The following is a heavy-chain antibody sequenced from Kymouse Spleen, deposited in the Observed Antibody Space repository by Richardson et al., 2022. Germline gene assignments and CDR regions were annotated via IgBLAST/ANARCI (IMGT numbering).Heavy chain of an antibody. D-gene: IGHD6-6*01. CDR1: GGSFSGYY. V-gene: IGHV4-34*01. Sequence: QVQLQQWGAGLLKPSETLSLTCAVYGGSFSGYYWSWIRQPPGKGLEWIGEINHSGSTNYNPSLKSRVTISVDTSKNQFSLKLSSVTAADTAVYYCAREFEYSSSSGRFYYYYGMDVWGQGTTVTVSS. CDR2: INHSGST. CDR3: AREFEYSSSSGRFYYYYGMDV. J-gene: IGHJ6*02.